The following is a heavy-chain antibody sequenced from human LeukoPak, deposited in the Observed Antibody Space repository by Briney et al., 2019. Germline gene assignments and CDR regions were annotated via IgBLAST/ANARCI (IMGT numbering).Heavy chain of an antibody. J-gene: IGHJ4*02. CDR1: GGSISSGGYY. Sequence: SETLSLTCTVSGGSISSGGYYWSWIRQPPGKGLEWIGYIYHSGSTYYNPSLKSRVTISVDTSKNQFSLKLRSVTAADTAVYYCARMWYFSSTSCPLDYWGQGTLVTVSS. CDR3: ARMWYFSSTSCPLDY. CDR2: IYHSGST. V-gene: IGHV4-30-2*02. D-gene: IGHD2-2*01.